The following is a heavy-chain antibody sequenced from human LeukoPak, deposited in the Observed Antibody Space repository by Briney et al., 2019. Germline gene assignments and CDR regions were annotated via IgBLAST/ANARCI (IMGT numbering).Heavy chain of an antibody. J-gene: IGHJ4*02. D-gene: IGHD1-26*01. CDR2: INSDWSRI. Sequence: PGGSLRLSCAASGFTFSGDWLNWVRHAPGKGLVWVSRINSDWSRITYADSVKGRFTISRDNAENTLYLQMNSLRAEDTVVYYCGGGGYLLDYWGQGTLVTVSS. CDR1: GFTFSGDW. CDR3: GGGGYLLDY. V-gene: IGHV3-74*01.